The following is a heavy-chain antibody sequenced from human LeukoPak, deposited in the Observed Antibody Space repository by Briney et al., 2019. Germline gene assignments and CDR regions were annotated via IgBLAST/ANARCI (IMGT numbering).Heavy chain of an antibody. J-gene: IGHJ3*02. CDR1: GFTFDDYG. V-gene: IGHV3-74*01. D-gene: IGHD4-23*01. CDR3: ARDLKGPVNDVFDM. CDR2: SNSDGSST. Sequence: GGSLRLSCAASGFTFDDYGMSWVRQAPGKGLVWVSHSNSDGSSTSYADSVRGRFTISRDNAKNTLYLQMNSLRAEDTAVYYCARDLKGPVNDVFDMWGQGTMVTVSS.